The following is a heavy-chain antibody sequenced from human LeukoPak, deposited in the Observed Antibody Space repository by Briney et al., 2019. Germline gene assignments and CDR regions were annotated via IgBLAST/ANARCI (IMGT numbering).Heavy chain of an antibody. J-gene: IGHJ4*02. V-gene: IGHV3-53*01. D-gene: IGHD2/OR15-2a*01. CDR3: ARRAGEYSHPYDY. CDR1: GFTLRINS. Sequence: GGSLRLSCTVSGFTLRINSMSWVRQAPGKGLEWVSFIYSGANTHYSDSVKGRFTISRDNSKNTLYLQMNSLRAEDTAVYYCARRAGEYSHPYDYWGQGTLVTVSS. CDR2: IYSGANT.